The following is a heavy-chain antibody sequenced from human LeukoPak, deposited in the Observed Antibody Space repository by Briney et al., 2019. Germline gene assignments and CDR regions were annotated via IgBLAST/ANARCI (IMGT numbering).Heavy chain of an antibody. V-gene: IGHV4-30-4*01. CDR1: GGSISSGDYY. CDR2: IYYSGRT. CDR3: ARIGGITMVRGVPGYYFDY. Sequence: SQTLSLTCTLSGGSISSGDYYWSWIRQPPGKGLEWLGYIYYSGRTYYNPTLKSRVTISVDTSKNQFSLKLSSVTAADTAVYYCARIGGITMVRGVPGYYFDYWGQGTLVTVSS. J-gene: IGHJ4*02. D-gene: IGHD3-10*01.